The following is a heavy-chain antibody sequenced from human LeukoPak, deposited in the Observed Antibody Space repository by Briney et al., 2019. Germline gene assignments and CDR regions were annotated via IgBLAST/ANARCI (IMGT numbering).Heavy chain of an antibody. Sequence: GESLKISCKGSGYSFTSYWISWVRQMPGKGLEWMGRIDPSGSYTNYSPSFQGHVAISADKSISTAYLQWSSLKASDTAMYYCARALGAAGFPDAFYIWGQGTMVTVFS. V-gene: IGHV5-10-1*01. CDR3: ARALGAAGFPDAFYI. CDR2: IDPSGSYT. D-gene: IGHD6-13*01. J-gene: IGHJ3*02. CDR1: GYSFTSYW.